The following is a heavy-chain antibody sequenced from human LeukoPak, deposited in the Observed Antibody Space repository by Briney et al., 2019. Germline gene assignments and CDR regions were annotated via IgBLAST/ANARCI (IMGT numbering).Heavy chain of an antibody. V-gene: IGHV1-2*02. CDR1: GYTFTGYY. Sequence: ASVKVSCNASGYTFTGYYLHWVRQAPGQGPEWMGKINTNSGVTDYAQNFQGRVTMTRDTSITTAYMELSRLTSDDTAVYYCARDTGFPFFDFWGQGTLVTVSS. CDR2: INTNSGVT. J-gene: IGHJ4*02. CDR3: ARDTGFPFFDF.